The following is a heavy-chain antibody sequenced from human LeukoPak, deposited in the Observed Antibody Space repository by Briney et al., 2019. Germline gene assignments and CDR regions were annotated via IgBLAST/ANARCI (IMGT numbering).Heavy chain of an antibody. Sequence: GGSLRLSCVASGFTFSSFAMTWVRQAPGKGLEWVSGISGSGGGTYYADSVKGRFTISRDNSKNTVYLQMNSLRAEDTALYFCAKDRDIAVADGDYWGQGTLVTVSS. CDR1: GFTFSSFA. CDR2: ISGSGGGT. D-gene: IGHD6-19*01. J-gene: IGHJ4*02. V-gene: IGHV3-23*01. CDR3: AKDRDIAVADGDY.